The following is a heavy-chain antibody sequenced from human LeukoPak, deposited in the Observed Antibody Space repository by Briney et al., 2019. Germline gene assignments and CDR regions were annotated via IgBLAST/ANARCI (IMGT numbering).Heavy chain of an antibody. V-gene: IGHV3-23*01. CDR2: ISGRGDTT. Sequence: PGGSLRLSCAASGFTFSSYAMSWVRQAPGKGLEWVSAISGRGDTTYYADSVKGRFTISRDNSKNTLYLQMNSLRAEDTAVYYCAKDRGSSDLIVVVPAAVSFDYWGQGTLVTVSS. CDR1: GFTFSSYA. CDR3: AKDRGSSDLIVVVPAAVSFDY. D-gene: IGHD2-2*01. J-gene: IGHJ4*02.